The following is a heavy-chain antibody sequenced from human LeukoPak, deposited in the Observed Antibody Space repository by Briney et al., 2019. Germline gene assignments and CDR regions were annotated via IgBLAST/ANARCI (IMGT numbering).Heavy chain of an antibody. CDR3: AREFSYNWFDP. Sequence: SETLSLTCTVSGGSVSSGSYYWSWIRQPPGKGLEWIGYIYYSGSTNYNPSLRSRVTISVDTSKNQFSLKLSSVTAADTAVYYCAREFSYNWFDPWGQGTLVTVSS. CDR2: IYYSGST. CDR1: GGSVSSGSYY. J-gene: IGHJ5*02. V-gene: IGHV4-61*01. D-gene: IGHD2-2*01.